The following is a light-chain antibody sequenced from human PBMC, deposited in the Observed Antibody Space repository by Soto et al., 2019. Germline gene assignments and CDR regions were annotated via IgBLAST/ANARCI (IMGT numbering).Light chain of an antibody. CDR3: QQYRIYPWT. V-gene: IGKV1-5*03. Sequence: DIPMPQSPYTLSAAEGDRVTITCRASQSVSAWLAWYQQKPGKAPKLLIYKSSTLESGVPSRFSGSGYWAEFTLTISSLQPDALGTYYCQQYRIYPWTFGQGTKVEIK. CDR2: KSS. J-gene: IGKJ1*01. CDR1: QSVSAW.